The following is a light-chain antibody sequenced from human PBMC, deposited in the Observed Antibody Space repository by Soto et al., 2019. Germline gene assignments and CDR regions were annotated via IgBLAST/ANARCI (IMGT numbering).Light chain of an antibody. CDR2: AAS. CDR1: QSIRSW. CDR3: QQYNSYSGT. Sequence: DIQMTQSPSTLSASVGDRVTITCRASQSIRSWLAWYQQKPGKAPRLLIYAASSLQSGVPSRFSGSGSGTDFTLTISSLQREDFATYYCQQYNSYSGTFGQGTRLEIK. J-gene: IGKJ5*01. V-gene: IGKV1-5*01.